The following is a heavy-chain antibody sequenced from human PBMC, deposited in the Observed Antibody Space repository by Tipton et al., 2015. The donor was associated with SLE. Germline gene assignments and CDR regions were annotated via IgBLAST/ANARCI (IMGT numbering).Heavy chain of an antibody. CDR3: ARRRYSSSSRPHWYFDL. Sequence: TLSLTCAVYGGSFSSYYWSWIRQPPGKGLEWIGYIYYSGSTNYNPSLKSRVTISVDTSKNQFSLKLSSVTAADTAVYYCARRRYSSSSRPHWYFDLWGRGTLVTVSS. CDR1: GGSFSSYY. J-gene: IGHJ2*01. D-gene: IGHD6-6*01. V-gene: IGHV4-59*01. CDR2: IYYSGST.